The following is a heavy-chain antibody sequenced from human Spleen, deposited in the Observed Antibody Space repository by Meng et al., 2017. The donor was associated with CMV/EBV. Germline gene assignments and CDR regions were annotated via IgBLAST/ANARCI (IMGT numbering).Heavy chain of an antibody. CDR2: ISAYNGNT. V-gene: IGHV1-18*01. J-gene: IGHJ3*02. Sequence: ASVKVSCKASGYTFTSYGISWVRQAPGQGLEWMGWISAYNGNTNYAQKLQGRVTMTTDTSTSTAYMELRSLRSDDTAVYYCARDWECIARSDFFDIWGQGTTVTVSS. D-gene: IGHD1-26*01. CDR3: ARDWECIARSDFFDI. CDR1: GYTFTSYG.